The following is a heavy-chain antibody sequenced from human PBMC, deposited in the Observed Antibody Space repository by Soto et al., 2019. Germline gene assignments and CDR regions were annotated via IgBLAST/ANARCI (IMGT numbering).Heavy chain of an antibody. Sequence: SETLSLTCTVSGGSISSYYWSWIRQPPGKGLEWIGYIYYSGSTNYNPSLKSRVTISVDTSKNQFSLKLSSVTAADTAVYYCARWRYYYGSGGVDYWGQGTLVTVSS. D-gene: IGHD3-10*01. CDR2: IYYSGST. CDR3: ARWRYYYGSGGVDY. J-gene: IGHJ4*02. CDR1: GGSISSYY. V-gene: IGHV4-59*08.